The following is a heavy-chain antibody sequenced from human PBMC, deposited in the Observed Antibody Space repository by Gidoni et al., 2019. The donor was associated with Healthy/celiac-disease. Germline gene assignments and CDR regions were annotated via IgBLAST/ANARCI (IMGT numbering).Heavy chain of an antibody. D-gene: IGHD3-16*01. Sequence: EVQLVESGGGLVKPGGSLRLSCAASGFTFSSYSMNWVRQAPGKGLEWVSSISSSSSYIYYADSVKGRFTISRDNAKNSLYLQMNSLRAEDTAVYYCARVWGLSTVRYWYFDLWGRGTLVTVSS. CDR3: ARVWGLSTVRYWYFDL. CDR1: GFTFSSYS. V-gene: IGHV3-21*01. CDR2: ISSSSSYI. J-gene: IGHJ2*01.